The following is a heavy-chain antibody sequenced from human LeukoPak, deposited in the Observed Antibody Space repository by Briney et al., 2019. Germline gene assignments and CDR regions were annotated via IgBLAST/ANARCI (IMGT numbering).Heavy chain of an antibody. Sequence: GGSLRLSWAPSGFNFSSYWISWVRQAPGKGLEWVANIKQDGSEKYYVDSVKGRFTISRDNAKNSLYLQVNSLRAEGTAVYYCGRIAAAGVDCWGQGTLVTVSS. J-gene: IGHJ4*02. CDR3: GRIAAAGVDC. D-gene: IGHD6-13*01. V-gene: IGHV3-7*01. CDR2: IKQDGSEK. CDR1: GFNFSSYW.